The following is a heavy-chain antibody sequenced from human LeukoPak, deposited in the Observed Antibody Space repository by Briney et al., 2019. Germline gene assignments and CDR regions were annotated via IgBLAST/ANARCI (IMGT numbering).Heavy chain of an antibody. CDR1: DGSISSNSYY. J-gene: IGHJ4*02. CDR3: ARAGVDIVATDYFDY. D-gene: IGHD5-12*01. Sequence: SETLSLTCTVSDGSISSNSYYWGWIRQPPGKGLEWIGSISYSGRTYYNPSLESRVTISVDASKNQFSLELNSVTAADTAVYYCARAGVDIVATDYFDYWGQGTLVTVSS. CDR2: ISYSGRT. V-gene: IGHV4-39*01.